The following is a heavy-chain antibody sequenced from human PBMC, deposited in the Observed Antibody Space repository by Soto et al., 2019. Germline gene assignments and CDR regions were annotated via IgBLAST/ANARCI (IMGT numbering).Heavy chain of an antibody. J-gene: IGHJ4*02. CDR2: ISYGGDNK. CDR3: AKARHSTSWYGLEADF. CDR1: GFIFSDYA. V-gene: IGHV3-30*09. Sequence: QVQLVESGGGVVQPGRSLRLSCAASGFIFSDYAMHWVRQAPGKGLEWVAVISYGGDNKYYADSVRGRSAISRDNLKNTLDLQMNSLNLEDTAMYHCAKARHSTSWYGLEADFWGQGTLVTVSS. D-gene: IGHD6-13*01.